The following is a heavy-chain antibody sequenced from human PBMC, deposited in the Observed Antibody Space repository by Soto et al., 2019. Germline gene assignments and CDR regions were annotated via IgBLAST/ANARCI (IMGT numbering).Heavy chain of an antibody. CDR3: ARGGAVACTE. CDR1: GYTFTAYY. CDR2: INPNSGVT. Sequence: QVQLVQSGAEVEKPGASVKVSCKASGYTFTAYYVHWVRQAPGQGLEWMGWINPNSGVTNYAHKFQGKVTMTRATAISTAYLELSRMSSDDTALYYWARGGAVACTEWGQGTLVIVSS. J-gene: IGHJ4*02. V-gene: IGHV1-2*02. D-gene: IGHD6-19*01.